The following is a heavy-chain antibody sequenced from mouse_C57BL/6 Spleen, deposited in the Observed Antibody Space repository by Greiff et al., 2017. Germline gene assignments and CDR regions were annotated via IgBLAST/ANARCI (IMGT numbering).Heavy chain of an antibody. CDR1: GYTFTSYW. J-gene: IGHJ3*01. V-gene: IGHV1-72*01. CDR2: IDPNSGGT. D-gene: IGHD2-4*01. Sequence: QVQLQQPGAELVKPGASVKLSCKASGYTFTSYWMYWVKQRPGRGLEWIGRIDPNSGGTKYNEKFKSKATLTVDKPSSTAYLQLSSLTSEDSAVYYCARKGDIYYDYDGFAYWGQGTLGTVSA. CDR3: ARKGDIYYDYDGFAY.